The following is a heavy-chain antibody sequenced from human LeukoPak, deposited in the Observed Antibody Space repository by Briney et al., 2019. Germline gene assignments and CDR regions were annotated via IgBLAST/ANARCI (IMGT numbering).Heavy chain of an antibody. D-gene: IGHD3-10*01. CDR2: IFDGKTI. CDR1: GESLNYYY. CDR3: ARGGGHYYGSGSSH. V-gene: IGHV4-34*01. J-gene: IGHJ4*02. Sequence: SETLSLTCAVYGESLNYYYWSWIRQSPGKGLEWIGDIFDGKTINYNPSLKSRVTISAATSSQQFSLNLKSVTAADTAVYYCARGGGHYYGSGSSHWGQGTLVTVSS.